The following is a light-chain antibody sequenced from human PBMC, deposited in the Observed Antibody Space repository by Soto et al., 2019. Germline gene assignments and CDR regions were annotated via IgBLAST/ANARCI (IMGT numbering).Light chain of an antibody. Sequence: DIQMTQSPSCLSASVGDRVTITCRASQGIRADLSWYQQQEGKVPKGPMHDAPNLHGVIPSRFSANGSGTELTLTISSLQPEDFATYYCLQHHSYPYTFGQRTKLEIK. CDR1: QGIRAD. CDR2: DAP. V-gene: IGKV1-17*01. CDR3: LQHHSYPYT. J-gene: IGKJ2*01.